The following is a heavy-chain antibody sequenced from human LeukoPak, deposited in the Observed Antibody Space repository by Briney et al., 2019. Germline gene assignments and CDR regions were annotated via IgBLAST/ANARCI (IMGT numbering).Heavy chain of an antibody. Sequence: SETLSLTCTVSGGSISNYYWSWIRQPPGKGLEWIGCIYYSGNSNYNPSLKSRVTISGGTSRKQFSLKLSSVTAADTAVYYCARQTYYYDSSDYYYGYFDLWGRGTLVTVSS. CDR3: ARQTYYYDSSDYYYGYFDL. CDR1: GGSISNYY. V-gene: IGHV4-59*08. D-gene: IGHD3-22*01. CDR2: IYYSGNS. J-gene: IGHJ2*01.